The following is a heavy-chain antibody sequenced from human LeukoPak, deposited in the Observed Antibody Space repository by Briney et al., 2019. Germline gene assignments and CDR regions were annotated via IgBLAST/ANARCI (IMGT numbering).Heavy chain of an antibody. J-gene: IGHJ4*02. CDR1: GFTFSSYA. CDR3: ARAPVSVGGFDY. V-gene: IGHV3-30*04. Sequence: GGSLRLSCAASGFTFSSYAMHWARQAPGKGLEWVAVISYDGSNKYYADSVKGRFTISRDNPKNTLYLQMNSLRAEDTAVYYCARAPVSVGGFDYWGQGTLVTVSS. D-gene: IGHD1-26*01. CDR2: ISYDGSNK.